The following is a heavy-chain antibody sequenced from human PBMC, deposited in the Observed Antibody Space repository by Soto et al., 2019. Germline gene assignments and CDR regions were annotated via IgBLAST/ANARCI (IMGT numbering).Heavy chain of an antibody. V-gene: IGHV4-38-2*02. D-gene: IGHD2-21*01. CDR2: IFHSGST. Sequence: QVQLQESGPGLVKPSETLSLTCSVSGDSISGGYFWGWIRQPPGKGLEWIGSIFHSGSTYYNPSLNSRVTISVDTSRNQISLKLSSVTAADTAVYYCVRDMRVVPSPRSVAGNNGHPGGGCGYWGHGTQVAVSS. CDR3: VRDMRVVPSPRSVAGNNGHPGGGCGY. J-gene: IGHJ4*01. CDR1: GDSISGGYF.